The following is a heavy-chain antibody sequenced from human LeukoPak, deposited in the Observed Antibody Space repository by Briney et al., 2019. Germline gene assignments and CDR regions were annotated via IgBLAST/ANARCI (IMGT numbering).Heavy chain of an antibody. CDR1: GGSISSGSYY. CDR2: IYTSGST. J-gene: IGHJ4*02. D-gene: IGHD6-19*01. V-gene: IGHV4-61*02. Sequence: SETLSLTCTVSGGSISSGSYYWSWIRQPAGKGLEWIGRIYTSGSTNYNPSLKSRVTISVDTSKNQFSLKLSSVTAADTAVYYCARAEAVAAPCDYWGQGTLVTVSS. CDR3: ARAEAVAAPCDY.